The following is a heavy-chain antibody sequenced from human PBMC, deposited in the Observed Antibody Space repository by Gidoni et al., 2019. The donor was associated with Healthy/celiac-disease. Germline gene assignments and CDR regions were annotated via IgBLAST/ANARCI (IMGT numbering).Heavy chain of an antibody. Sequence: QVQLQQWGAGLLKPSETLSLTCAVYGGSFSGYYWSGIRQPPGKGLEWIVEINHSGSTNYNPSLKSRVTISVDTSKNQFSLKLSSVTAADTAVYYCASSVEMATITGYWGQGTLVTVSS. CDR2: INHSGST. CDR1: GGSFSGYY. J-gene: IGHJ4*02. D-gene: IGHD5-12*01. CDR3: ASSVEMATITGY. V-gene: IGHV4-34*01.